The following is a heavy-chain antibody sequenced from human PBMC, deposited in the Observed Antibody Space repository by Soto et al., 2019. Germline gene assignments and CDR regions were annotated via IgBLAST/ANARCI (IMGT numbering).Heavy chain of an antibody. CDR3: ARLGQLLDAFDI. V-gene: IGHV1-46*03. CDR2: INPSGGST. Sequence: QVQLVQSGAEVKKPGASVKVSCKASGYTFTSDYMHWVRQAPGQGLEWMGIINPSGGSTSYAQKFQGRVTMTRDTSTSTVYMELSSLRSEDTAVYYCARLGQLLDAFDIWGQGTMVTVSS. CDR1: GYTFTSDY. D-gene: IGHD1-26*01. J-gene: IGHJ3*02.